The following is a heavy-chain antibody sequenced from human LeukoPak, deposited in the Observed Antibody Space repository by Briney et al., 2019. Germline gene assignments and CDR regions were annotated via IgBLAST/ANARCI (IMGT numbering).Heavy chain of an antibody. J-gene: IGHJ4*02. CDR1: GYTFTSYG. Sequence: ASVKVSCKASGYTFTSYGISWVRQAPGQGLEWMGWISAYNGNTNYAQKLQGRVTMTRDTSISTAYMELSRLRSDDTAVYYCARTLPRYSSSWYHFDYWGQGTLVTVSS. CDR3: ARTLPRYSSSWYHFDY. CDR2: ISAYNGNT. D-gene: IGHD6-13*01. V-gene: IGHV1-18*01.